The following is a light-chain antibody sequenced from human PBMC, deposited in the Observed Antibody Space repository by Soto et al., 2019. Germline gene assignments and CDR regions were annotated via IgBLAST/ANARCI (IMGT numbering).Light chain of an antibody. V-gene: IGKV1-5*03. CDR2: RAS. Sequence: DLPMTQSPSTLSASVGDSVTITCRASQSISTWLAWFQQKPGKAPKFLIYRASSLESGIPSRLSGSGSGTEFTLTISSLQPDDFATYYCQQYNSYPRTFGQGTKVEIK. J-gene: IGKJ1*01. CDR1: QSISTW. CDR3: QQYNSYPRT.